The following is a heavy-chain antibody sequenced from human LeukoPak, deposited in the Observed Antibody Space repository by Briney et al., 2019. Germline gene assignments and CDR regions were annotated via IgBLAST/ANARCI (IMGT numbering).Heavy chain of an antibody. Sequence: GGSLRLSYAASGFTFSSYEMNWVRQAPGKGLEWVSYISSSGSTIYYADSVKGRFTISRDNAKNSLYLQMNSLRAEDTAVYYCARRRRAYNWFDPWGQGTLVTVSS. J-gene: IGHJ5*02. CDR1: GFTFSSYE. CDR3: ARRRRAYNWFDP. V-gene: IGHV3-48*03. CDR2: ISSSGSTI.